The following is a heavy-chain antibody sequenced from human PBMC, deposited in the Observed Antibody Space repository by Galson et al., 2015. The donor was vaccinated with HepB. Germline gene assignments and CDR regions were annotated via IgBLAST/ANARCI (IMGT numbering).Heavy chain of an antibody. CDR2: INTKTGNP. J-gene: IGHJ5*02. Sequence: SVKVSCKASGYTFRNYAINWVRQAPGQGLEWLGWINTKTGNPTYAQGFTGRFVFSLDTSVNTAYLQISSLKTEDTAVYYCVSDGCNNWLDPWGQGTLVTVSS. CDR3: VSDGCNNWLDP. CDR1: GYTFRNYA. D-gene: IGHD4/OR15-4a*01. V-gene: IGHV7-4-1*02.